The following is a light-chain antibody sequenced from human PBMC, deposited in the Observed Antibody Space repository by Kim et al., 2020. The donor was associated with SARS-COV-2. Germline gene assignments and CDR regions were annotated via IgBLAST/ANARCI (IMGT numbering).Light chain of an antibody. Sequence: SGCLGDRVTVACRASHSIMRNVNWYQQKPGKAPKLLVYAASSLQGGVPSRFSGSESGTDFTLTISSLQPEDFATYYCQQSYSTPFTFGQGTKLEI. V-gene: IGKV1-39*01. CDR1: HSIMRN. J-gene: IGKJ2*01. CDR2: AAS. CDR3: QQSYSTPFT.